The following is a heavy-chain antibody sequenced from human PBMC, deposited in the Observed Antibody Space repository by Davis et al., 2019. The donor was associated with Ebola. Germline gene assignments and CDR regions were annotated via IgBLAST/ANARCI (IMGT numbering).Heavy chain of an antibody. D-gene: IGHD3-16*01. Sequence: GGSLRLSCTDSVITFSSYAMTWVRQAPGRGLEWVSAISGSGGTTYYADSVKGRFTISRDNSKNTLHLQMNSLRTEDTALYYCVREIYDYVWLAYFHYWGQGTLVTVSS. V-gene: IGHV3-23*01. CDR2: ISGSGGTT. J-gene: IGHJ4*02. CDR1: VITFSSYA. CDR3: VREIYDYVWLAYFHY.